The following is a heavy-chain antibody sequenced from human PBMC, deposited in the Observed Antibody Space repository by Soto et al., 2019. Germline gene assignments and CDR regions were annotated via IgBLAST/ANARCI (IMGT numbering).Heavy chain of an antibody. CDR3: ARDSGPAGGGACDP. D-gene: IGHD6-25*01. J-gene: IGHJ3*01. CDR2: VDVGGGST. Sequence: EVQLLESGGGLVQPGGSLRLSCAASGFTFSTHAMIWVRQAPGKGLNWVSTVDVGGGSTYYTDSVKGRFTVSRDNSKNTVYLQLNTLRAEDTAIYFCARDSGPAGGGACDPWGQGTMVTVSS. V-gene: IGHV3-23*01. CDR1: GFTFSTHA.